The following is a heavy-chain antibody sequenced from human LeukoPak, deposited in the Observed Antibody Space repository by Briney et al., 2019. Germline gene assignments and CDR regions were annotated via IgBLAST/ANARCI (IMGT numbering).Heavy chain of an antibody. V-gene: IGHV3-21*01. CDR2: ISSSSSYI. Sequence: GGSLRLSCAASGFTFSSYSMNWVRQAPGKGLEWVSSISSSSSYIYYADSVKGQFTISRDNAKSSLYLQMNSMRAEDTAVYYCARGFGFWFEPWGRGTLVTVSS. CDR3: ARGFGFWFEP. J-gene: IGHJ5*02. D-gene: IGHD3-10*01. CDR1: GFTFSSYS.